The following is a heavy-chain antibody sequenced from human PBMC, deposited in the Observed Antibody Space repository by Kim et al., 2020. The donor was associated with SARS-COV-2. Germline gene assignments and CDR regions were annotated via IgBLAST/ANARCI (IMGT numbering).Heavy chain of an antibody. D-gene: IGHD3-10*01. J-gene: IGHJ4*02. CDR3: ARSGHMVRGVIITGRIGY. Sequence: ASVKVSCKASGYTFTSYAMHWVRQAPGQRLEWMGWINAGNGNTKYSQKFQGRVTITRDTSASTAYMELSSLRSEDTAVYYCARSGHMVRGVIITGRIGYWGQGTLVTVSS. CDR1: GYTFTSYA. V-gene: IGHV1-3*01. CDR2: INAGNGNT.